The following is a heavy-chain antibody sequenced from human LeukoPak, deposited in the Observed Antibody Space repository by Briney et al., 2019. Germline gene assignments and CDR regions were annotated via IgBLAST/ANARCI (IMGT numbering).Heavy chain of an antibody. V-gene: IGHV3-21*01. J-gene: IGHJ3*02. CDR3: ARYHYYASGSNDAFDI. Sequence: GGSLRLSCAASGFTFSSYSMNWVRQAPGKGLEWVSSISGSSSYIYYADSVKGRFTIPRDNAKNSLYLQMNSLRAEDTAVYYCARYHYYASGSNDAFDIWGQGTMVTVSS. CDR2: ISGSSSYI. CDR1: GFTFSSYS. D-gene: IGHD3-10*01.